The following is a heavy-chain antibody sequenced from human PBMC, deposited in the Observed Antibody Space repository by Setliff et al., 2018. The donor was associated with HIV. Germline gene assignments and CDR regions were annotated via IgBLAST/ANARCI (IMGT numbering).Heavy chain of an antibody. CDR2: ISAYNGNT. CDR3: ARRVQGSNWYSRYYYYYIDV. Sequence: ASVKVSCKASGYTFTSYGISWVRQAPGQGLEWMGWISAYNGNTNYAQKLQGRVTMTTDTSTRTAHMELRSLRSDDTAVYYCARRVQGSNWYSRYYYYYIDVWGKGTTVTVSS. J-gene: IGHJ6*03. D-gene: IGHD6-13*01. V-gene: IGHV1-18*01. CDR1: GYTFTSYG.